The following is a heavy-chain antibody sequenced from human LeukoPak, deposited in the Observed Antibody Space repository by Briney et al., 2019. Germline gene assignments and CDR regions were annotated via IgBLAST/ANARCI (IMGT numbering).Heavy chain of an antibody. CDR1: GFTFSIYG. Sequence: GGSLRLSCTASGFTFSIYGMHWVRQAPGKGLEWVAVISYDGTNKHYADFAKGRFTISRDNSKNTLYLQMNSLRAEDTAVYYYASGSNNDYGDYWGQGTLVTVSS. V-gene: IGHV3-30-3*01. CDR3: ASGSNNDYGDY. CDR2: ISYDGTNK. J-gene: IGHJ4*02. D-gene: IGHD1/OR15-1a*01.